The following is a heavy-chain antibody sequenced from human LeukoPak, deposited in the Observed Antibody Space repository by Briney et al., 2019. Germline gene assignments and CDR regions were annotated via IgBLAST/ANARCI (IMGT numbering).Heavy chain of an antibody. D-gene: IGHD3-3*01. CDR2: IRYDGSNK. J-gene: IGHJ4*02. CDR1: GFTFSSYG. CDR3: AKDLTIFGVVTHLFDY. V-gene: IGHV3-30*02. Sequence: GGFLRLSCAASGFTFSSYGMHWVRQAPGKGLEWVAFIRYDGSNKYYADSVKGRFTISRDNSKNTLYLQMNSLRAEDTAVYYCAKDLTIFGVVTHLFDYWGQGTLVTVSS.